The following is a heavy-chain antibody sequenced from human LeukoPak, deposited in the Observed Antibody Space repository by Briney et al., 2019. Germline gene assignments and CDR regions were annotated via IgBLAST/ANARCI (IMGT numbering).Heavy chain of an antibody. J-gene: IGHJ4*02. V-gene: IGHV3-21*01. D-gene: IGHD3-10*01. CDR1: GFTFSSYS. Sequence: GGSLRLSCAASGFTFSSYSMNWVRQAPGKGLEWVSSIISSSSYIYYADSVKGRFTISRDNAKNSLYFQMNSLRAEDTAVYYCARGDITMVRGEDYFDYWGQGTLVTVSS. CDR3: ARGDITMVRGEDYFDY. CDR2: IISSSSYI.